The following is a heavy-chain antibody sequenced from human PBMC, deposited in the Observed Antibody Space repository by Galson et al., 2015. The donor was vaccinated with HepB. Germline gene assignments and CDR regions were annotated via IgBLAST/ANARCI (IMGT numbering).Heavy chain of an antibody. Sequence: SLRLSCAASGFTFSNYAMHWVRQAPGKGLEWVAVISFDGTNKYYTDSVKGRSTISRDNSKNTLYLQMNSLRAEDTAVYYCARDLLRFLEWVNYYFDYWGQGTLVTVSS. D-gene: IGHD3-3*01. CDR1: GFTFSNYA. CDR2: ISFDGTNK. CDR3: ARDLLRFLEWVNYYFDY. V-gene: IGHV3-30-3*01. J-gene: IGHJ4*02.